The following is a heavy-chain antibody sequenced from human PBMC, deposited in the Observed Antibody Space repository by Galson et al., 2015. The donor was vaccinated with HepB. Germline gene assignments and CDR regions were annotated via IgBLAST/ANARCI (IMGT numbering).Heavy chain of an antibody. CDR3: ATDFWSGVLRLYYYYGMDV. D-gene: IGHD3-3*01. V-gene: IGHV3-30*04. J-gene: IGHJ6*02. CDR2: ISFDGSNK. CDR1: GFTFSSYA. Sequence: LRLSCAASGFTFSSYAMHWVRQAPGKGLEWVAVISFDGSNKYYADSVKGRFTISRDNSKNTLYLQVNSLRAEDTAVYYCATDFWSGVLRLYYYYGMDVWGQGATVTVSS.